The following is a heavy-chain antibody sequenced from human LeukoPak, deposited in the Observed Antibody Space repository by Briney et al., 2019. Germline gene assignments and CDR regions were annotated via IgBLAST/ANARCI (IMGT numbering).Heavy chain of an antibody. CDR1: RFTFSSYT. D-gene: IGHD3-22*01. V-gene: IGHV3-23*01. CDR2: ISGSGDTT. CDR3: AKALLLTYYYDSSGYSPRFDY. Sequence: GGSLRLSCAASRFTFSSYTMSWVRQAPGKGLEWVSAISGSGDTTYYADSVKGRFTISRDNSKNTLYLQMNSLRAEDTAVYYCAKALLLTYYYDSSGYSPRFDYWGQGTLVTVSS. J-gene: IGHJ4*02.